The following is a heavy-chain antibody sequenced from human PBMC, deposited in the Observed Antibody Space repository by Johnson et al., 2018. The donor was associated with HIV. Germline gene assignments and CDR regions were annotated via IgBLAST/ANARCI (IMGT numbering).Heavy chain of an antibody. CDR2: ISYDGSNK. CDR3: AKDSGVATLVTGAFDI. J-gene: IGHJ3*02. V-gene: IGHV3-30*18. Sequence: QVQLVESGGGVVQPGRSLRLSCAASGFTFSSYGMHWVRQAPGKGLEWVAVISYDGSNKYYADSVKGRFTISRDNSKNTLYLQMNCLRAEDTAVYYCAKDSGVATLVTGAFDIWGQGTMVTVSS. CDR1: GFTFSSYG. D-gene: IGHD4-23*01.